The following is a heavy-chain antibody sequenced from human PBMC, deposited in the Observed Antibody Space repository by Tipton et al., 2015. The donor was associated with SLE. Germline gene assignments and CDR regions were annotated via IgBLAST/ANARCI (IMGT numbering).Heavy chain of an antibody. CDR1: GFTVSSNY. J-gene: IGHJ4*02. CDR3: ARGSDYYAEGHY. Sequence: GSLRLSCAASGFTVSSNYVSWVRQAPGKGLEWVSVIGTAGDTKYAGSVKGRFTVSRENGKNSLYLQMNSLRAEDTAVYYCARGSDYYAEGHYWGQGTLVTVSS. V-gene: IGHV3-13*01. CDR2: IGTAGDT. D-gene: IGHD3-10*01.